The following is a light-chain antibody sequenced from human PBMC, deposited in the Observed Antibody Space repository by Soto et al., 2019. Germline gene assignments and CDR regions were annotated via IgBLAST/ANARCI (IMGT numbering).Light chain of an antibody. V-gene: IGLV2-8*01. CDR1: SSDVGGYNY. CDR2: EVS. CDR3: SSYAGSNKPYV. J-gene: IGLJ1*01. Sequence: QSALTQPPSASGSPGQSVTISCTGNSSDVGGYNYVSWYQQHPGKAPKLMIYEVSKRPSGVPDRFSGSKSGNTASLTVSGLQAEDEADYYCSSYAGSNKPYVFGTGTKLTVL.